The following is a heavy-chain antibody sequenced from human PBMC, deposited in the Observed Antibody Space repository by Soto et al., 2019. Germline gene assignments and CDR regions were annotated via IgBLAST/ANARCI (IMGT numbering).Heavy chain of an antibody. CDR2: ISAYNGNT. CDR3: ARDGYCISTSCYRGRDYYYYGMDV. CDR1: GYTFTSYA. Sequence: ASVKVSCKASGYTFTSYAISWVLQAPGQGLEWMGWISAYNGNTNYAQKFQGRVTITADESTSTAYMELSSLRSEDTAVYYCARDGYCISTSCYRGRDYYYYGMDVWGQGTTVTVSS. D-gene: IGHD2-2*03. J-gene: IGHJ6*02. V-gene: IGHV1-18*01.